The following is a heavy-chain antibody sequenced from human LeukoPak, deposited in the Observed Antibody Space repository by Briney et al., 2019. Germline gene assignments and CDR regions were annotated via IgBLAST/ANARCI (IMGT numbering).Heavy chain of an antibody. CDR3: ARGVVITFGGAADY. CDR1: GDSISSYY. J-gene: IGHJ4*02. D-gene: IGHD3-16*01. V-gene: IGHV4-59*01. Sequence: PSETLSLTCTVSGDSISSYYWSWLRQPPGKGLEWIGYIYHSGSTNYNPSLKSRVTISIDTSKNQFSLKLSSVTAADTAVYYCARGVVITFGGAADYWGQGTLVTVSS. CDR2: IYHSGST.